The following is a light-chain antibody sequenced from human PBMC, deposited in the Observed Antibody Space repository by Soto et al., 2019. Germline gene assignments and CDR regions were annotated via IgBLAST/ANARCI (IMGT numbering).Light chain of an antibody. J-gene: IGKJ2*01. CDR3: QQYNNWPRT. Sequence: EIVMAQSRATLSVSPGARATLPCQASQSVSSNLAWYQQKRGQXPRXXIYGASSRATGIPARFSGSGSGTEFTITIGSLQSDDVAVYDCQQYNNWPRTFGQGTKVDIK. CDR1: QSVSSN. CDR2: GAS. V-gene: IGKV3-15*01.